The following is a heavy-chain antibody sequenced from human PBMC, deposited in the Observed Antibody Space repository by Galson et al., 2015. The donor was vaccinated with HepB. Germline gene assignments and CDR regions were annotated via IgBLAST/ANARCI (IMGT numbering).Heavy chain of an antibody. D-gene: IGHD5-18*01. J-gene: IGHJ6*02. Sequence: SVKVSCKASGYTFTSYYMHWVRQAPGQGLEWMGIINPSGGSTSYAQKLQGRVTMTRDTSTSTVYMELSSLRSEDTAVYYCARDRVVRVDTAMVGLRYYYGMDVWGQGTTVTVSS. V-gene: IGHV1-46*04. CDR2: INPSGGST. CDR1: GYTFTSYY. CDR3: ARDRVVRVDTAMVGLRYYYGMDV.